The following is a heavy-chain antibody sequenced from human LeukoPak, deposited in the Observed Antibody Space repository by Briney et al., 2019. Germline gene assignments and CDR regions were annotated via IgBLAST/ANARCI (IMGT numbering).Heavy chain of an antibody. Sequence: GGSLRLSCAASGFTFSSYSMTWVRQAPGKGLEWLSYITNTGRNIYYADSVKGRFTISRDNAKNSLYLRMNSLRGDDTAIYYCARGGAYGMMGYWGQGTLVTVSS. CDR2: ITNTGRNI. D-gene: IGHD4-17*01. CDR3: ARGGAYGMMGY. CDR1: GFTFSSYS. V-gene: IGHV3-48*04. J-gene: IGHJ4*02.